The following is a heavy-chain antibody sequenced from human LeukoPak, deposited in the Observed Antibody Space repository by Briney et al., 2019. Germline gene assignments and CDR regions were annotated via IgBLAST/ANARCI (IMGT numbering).Heavy chain of an antibody. CDR3: ARDSMVRGVLSSIY. V-gene: IGHV3-48*04. Sequence: GGSLRLSCAASGFTFSSYSMNWVRQAPGKGLEWVSYISSSSSTIYYADSVKGRFTISRDNAKNSLYLQMNSLRAEDTAVYYCARDSMVRGVLSSIYWGQGTLSPSPQ. J-gene: IGHJ4*02. CDR2: ISSSSSTI. D-gene: IGHD3-10*01. CDR1: GFTFSSYS.